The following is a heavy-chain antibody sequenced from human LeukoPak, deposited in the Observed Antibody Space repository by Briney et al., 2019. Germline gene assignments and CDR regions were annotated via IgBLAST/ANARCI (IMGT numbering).Heavy chain of an antibody. CDR2: ISYDGSNK. V-gene: IGHV3-30*04. J-gene: IGHJ4*02. D-gene: IGHD2-15*01. Sequence: GGSLRLSCAASGFTFSSYAMHWVRQAPGKGLEWVAVISYDGSNKYYADSVKGRFTISRDNYKNTLYLQMNSLRAEDTAVYYCARANSGSCYSGSHYWGQGTLVTVSS. CDR3: ARANSGSCYSGSHY. CDR1: GFTFSSYA.